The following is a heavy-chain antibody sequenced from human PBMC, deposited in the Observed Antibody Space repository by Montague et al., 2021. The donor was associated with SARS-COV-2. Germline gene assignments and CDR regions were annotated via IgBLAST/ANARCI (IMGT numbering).Heavy chain of an antibody. V-gene: IGHV2-70*12. Sequence: PALVKPTQTLTLTCTFSGFSLSTSGMCVSWVRQPPGKALEWLARIDWDDDKYCSTSLKTRLTISKDTSKNQVVLTMTNMDPVDTATYYCAHRPRGIAAAAFDYWGQGTLVTVSS. CDR1: GFSLSTSGMC. CDR3: AHRPRGIAAAAFDY. D-gene: IGHD6-13*01. CDR2: IDWDDDK. J-gene: IGHJ4*02.